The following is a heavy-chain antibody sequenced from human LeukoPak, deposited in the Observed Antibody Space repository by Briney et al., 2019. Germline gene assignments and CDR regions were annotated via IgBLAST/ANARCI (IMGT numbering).Heavy chain of an antibody. V-gene: IGHV3-30*04. J-gene: IGHJ4*02. D-gene: IGHD3-10*01. CDR2: ISYDGSNK. CDR1: GFTFSSYA. CDR3: ARLVRGVISQVDY. Sequence: GGSLRLSCAASGFTFSSYAVHWVRQAPGKGLEWVAVISYDGSNKYYADSVKGRFTISRDNSKNTLYLQMNSLRAEDTAVYYCARLVRGVISQVDYWGQGTLVTVSS.